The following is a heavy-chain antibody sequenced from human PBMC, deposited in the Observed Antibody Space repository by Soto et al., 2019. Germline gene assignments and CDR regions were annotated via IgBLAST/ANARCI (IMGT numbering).Heavy chain of an antibody. V-gene: IGHV3-30*18. CDR3: AKDEGWNDYGDYAEY. D-gene: IGHD4-17*01. Sequence: PGGSLRLSCVASGFTFSKFGMHWVRQAPGKGLEWVAFISNDGSNKYYADSVKGRFTISRDNSKNTLYVQMNSLRAEDTAVYFCAKDEGWNDYGDYAEYWGQGTLVTVS. CDR2: ISNDGSNK. CDR1: GFTFSKFG. J-gene: IGHJ4*02.